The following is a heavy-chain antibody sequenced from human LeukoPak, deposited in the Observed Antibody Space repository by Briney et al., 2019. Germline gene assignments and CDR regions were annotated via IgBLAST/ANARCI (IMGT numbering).Heavy chain of an antibody. J-gene: IGHJ4*02. Sequence: GGSLRLSCAASGFTFSSYGMHWVRQAPGKGLEWVAFIWDEGSNIYYGDSVKGRFTISRDNSKNTLYLQMNGLRAEDTAVYYCAKVGSGWYDIDYWGQGTLVTVSS. CDR2: IWDEGSNI. CDR3: AKVGSGWYDIDY. CDR1: GFTFSSYG. V-gene: IGHV3-30*02. D-gene: IGHD6-19*01.